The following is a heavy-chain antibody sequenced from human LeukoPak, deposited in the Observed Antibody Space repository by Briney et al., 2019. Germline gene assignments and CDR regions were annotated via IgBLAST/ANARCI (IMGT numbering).Heavy chain of an antibody. Sequence: GGSLRLSCVASEFTFSSHAMNWVRQAPGKGLEWVSSISGGGESTYYADSVKGRFTVSRDNSKNTLYLQINSLRGEDTAVYYCAKIAVAGNKNYWGQGTLVTVSS. V-gene: IGHV3-23*01. CDR2: ISGGGEST. CDR1: EFTFSSHA. CDR3: AKIAVAGNKNY. D-gene: IGHD6-19*01. J-gene: IGHJ4*02.